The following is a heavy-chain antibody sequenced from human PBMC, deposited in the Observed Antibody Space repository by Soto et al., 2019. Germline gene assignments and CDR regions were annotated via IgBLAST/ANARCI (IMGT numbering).Heavy chain of an antibody. J-gene: IGHJ6*02. V-gene: IGHV4-59*01. CDR1: GGSISSYY. CDR3: ARDGGFGENDYYYYGMDV. D-gene: IGHD3-10*01. CDR2: IYYSGST. Sequence: SETLSLTCTVSGGSISSYYWSWIRQPPGKGLEWIGYIYYSGSTNYNPSLKSRVTISVDTSKNQFSLKLSSVTAADTAVYYCARDGGFGENDYYYYGMDVWGQGTTVTVSS.